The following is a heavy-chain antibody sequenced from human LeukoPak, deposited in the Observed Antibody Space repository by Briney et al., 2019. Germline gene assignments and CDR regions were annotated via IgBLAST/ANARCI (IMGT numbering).Heavy chain of an antibody. V-gene: IGHV1-3*01. Sequence: ASVKVSCKASGYTFTSYAMHWVRQAPGQRLEWMGWINAGNGNTKYSQKFQGRVTITRDTSASTAYMELSSLRSEDTAVYYCARDLSFYREEYYFDYWGQGTLVTVSS. D-gene: IGHD1-14*01. J-gene: IGHJ4*02. CDR2: INAGNGNT. CDR1: GYTFTSYA. CDR3: ARDLSFYREEYYFDY.